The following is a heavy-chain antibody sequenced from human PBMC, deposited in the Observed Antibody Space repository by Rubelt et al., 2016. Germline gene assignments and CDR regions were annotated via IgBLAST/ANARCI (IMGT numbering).Heavy chain of an antibody. Sequence: GSLRLSCAASGFTFSSYSMNWVRQAPGKGLEWVSSINKSSTYIYYADSVKSRFTISRDNAKNSLYLQMNSLTAEDTAVYYCATDSGRRLEYWGQGTLVTVSS. CDR2: INKSSTYI. D-gene: IGHD1-26*01. J-gene: IGHJ4*02. V-gene: IGHV3-21*01. CDR3: ATDSGRRLEY. CDR1: GFTFSSYS.